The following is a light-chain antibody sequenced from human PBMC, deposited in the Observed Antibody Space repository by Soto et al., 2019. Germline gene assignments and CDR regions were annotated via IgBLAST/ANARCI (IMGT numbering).Light chain of an antibody. J-gene: IGKJ3*01. V-gene: IGKV3-20*01. CDR1: QSVSSSY. Sequence: EIVLTQSPGTLSLSPGERATLSCRASQSVSSSYLAWYQQKPGQAPRLLIYGASSRATGIPDRFSGSGSGTDSTLTISRLEPEDFAGYYCHQYGSSQFTFGPGTKVDIK. CDR2: GAS. CDR3: HQYGSSQFT.